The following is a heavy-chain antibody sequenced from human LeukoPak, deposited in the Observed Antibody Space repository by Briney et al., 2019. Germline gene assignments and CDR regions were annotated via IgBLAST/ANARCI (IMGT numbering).Heavy chain of an antibody. CDR1: GYTFTGYY. J-gene: IGHJ4*02. D-gene: IGHD2-21*02. Sequence: GASVKVSCKASGYTFTGYYMHWVRQAPGQGLEWMGWINPNSGGTNYAQKFQGRVTTTRDTSISTAYMELSRLRSDDTAVYYCARGGRYCGGDCLLASGRYWGQGTLVTVSS. CDR2: INPNSGGT. CDR3: ARGGRYCGGDCLLASGRY. V-gene: IGHV1-2*02.